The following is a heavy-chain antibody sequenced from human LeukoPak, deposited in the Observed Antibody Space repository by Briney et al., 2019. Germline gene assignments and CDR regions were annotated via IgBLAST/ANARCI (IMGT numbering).Heavy chain of an antibody. CDR2: IYNSGFNSGTT. V-gene: IGHV4-59*01. CDR3: ARETWP. J-gene: IGHJ5*02. Sequence: PSETLSLTCSVSGGSIGNYYWSWIRQPPGKGLEWIGYIYNSGFNSGTTDYNPSLKNRVTISVDTSKNQVSLKLHSVTAADTAVYFCARETWPWGQGTLVTVSS. CDR1: GGSIGNYY.